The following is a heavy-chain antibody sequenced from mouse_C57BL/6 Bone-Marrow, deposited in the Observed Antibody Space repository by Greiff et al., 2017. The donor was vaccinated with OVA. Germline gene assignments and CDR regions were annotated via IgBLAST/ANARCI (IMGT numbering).Heavy chain of an antibody. CDR2: IDPSDSYP. CDR1: GYTFTSYW. CDR3: AREETDQVDFDY. D-gene: IGHD3-2*02. V-gene: IGHV1-69*01. Sequence: QVQLQQPGAELVMPGASVKLSCKASGYTFTSYWMHWVKQRPGQGLEWIGEIDPSDSYPNYNQKFKGKSTLTVDKSSSTAYMQLSSLTSEDSAVYYCAREETDQVDFDYWGKGTTLTVSS. J-gene: IGHJ2*01.